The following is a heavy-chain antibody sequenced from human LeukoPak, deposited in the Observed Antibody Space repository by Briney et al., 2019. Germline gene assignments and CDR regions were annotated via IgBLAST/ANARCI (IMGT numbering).Heavy chain of an antibody. CDR3: ARHTSTVVGDYFDY. J-gene: IGHJ4*02. V-gene: IGHV4-4*09. CDR1: GGSISSYY. Sequence: SETLSLTCTVSGGSISSYYWSWIRRPPGKGLEWIGYIYTSGSTNYNPSLKSRVTISVDTSKNQFSLKLSSVTAADTAVYYCARHTSTVVGDYFDYWGQGTLVTVSS. CDR2: IYTSGST. D-gene: IGHD4-23*01.